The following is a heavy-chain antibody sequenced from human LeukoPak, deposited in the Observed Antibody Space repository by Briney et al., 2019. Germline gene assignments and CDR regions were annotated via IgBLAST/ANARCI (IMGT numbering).Heavy chain of an antibody. Sequence: ASVKVSCKASGFTFTSYGISWVRQAPGQGLEWMGWISAYNDNTNYAQKVQGRVTMTRNTSISTAYMELSSLRSEDTAVYYCARDSSSFGDWGQGTLVTVSS. CDR1: GFTFTSYG. CDR3: ARDSSSFGD. CDR2: ISAYNDNT. D-gene: IGHD6-13*01. J-gene: IGHJ4*02. V-gene: IGHV1-18*01.